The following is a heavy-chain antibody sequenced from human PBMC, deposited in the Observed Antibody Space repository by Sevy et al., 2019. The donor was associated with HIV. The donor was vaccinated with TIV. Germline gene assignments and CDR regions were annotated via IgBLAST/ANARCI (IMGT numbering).Heavy chain of an antibody. CDR1: GFTFSAYW. Sequence: GGSLRLSCAASGFTFSAYWMNWVRQAPGKGLEWVANIKADGSDKHYVDSVEGRFTISRDNAKNSLYLQMNSLRVEDTGVYCCAQGTPGRFDSWGQGTLVTVSS. CDR3: AQGTPGRFDS. J-gene: IGHJ4*02. D-gene: IGHD7-27*01. V-gene: IGHV3-7*01. CDR2: IKADGSDK.